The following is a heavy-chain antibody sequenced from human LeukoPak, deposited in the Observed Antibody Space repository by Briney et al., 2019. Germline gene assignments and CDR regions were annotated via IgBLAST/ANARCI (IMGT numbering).Heavy chain of an antibody. J-gene: IGHJ4*02. CDR2: ITNSGNTI. V-gene: IGHV3-48*04. CDR3: AGLVYDSSGYRSDC. Sequence: GGSLRLSCAASGFTFSSYSMNWVRQAPGKGLEWVSFITNSGNTIYYADSVKGRFTISRDNAKNSLYLQMNSLRAEDTAVYYCAGLVYDSSGYRSDCWGQGILVTVSS. CDR1: GFTFSSYS. D-gene: IGHD3-22*01.